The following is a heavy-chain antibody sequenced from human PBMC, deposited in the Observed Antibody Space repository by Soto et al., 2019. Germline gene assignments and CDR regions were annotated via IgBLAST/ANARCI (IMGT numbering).Heavy chain of an antibody. V-gene: IGHV3-15*07. J-gene: IGHJ4*02. CDR3: TTDTRWAVAGSPTQATQDY. CDR2: IKTKTAGGTT. CDR1: GFTFSTAW. Sequence: EVQLVESGGGLVKPGGSLRLSCAASGFTFSTAWMNWVRQAPGKGREWVGRIKTKTAGGTTDYAAPVKGGFTISRDDARTTVYRQMNGLKTADTALYYCTTDTRWAVAGSPTQATQDYWGQGTLVTVSS. D-gene: IGHD6-19*01.